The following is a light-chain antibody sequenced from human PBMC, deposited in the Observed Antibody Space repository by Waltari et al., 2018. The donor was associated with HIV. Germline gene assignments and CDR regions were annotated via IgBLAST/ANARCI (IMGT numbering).Light chain of an antibody. J-gene: IGLJ2*01. CDR2: QDN. V-gene: IGLV3-1*01. Sequence: SYDLTQPPSVSVSPGQTATITCSGDKLGDKYSCWYQQKPGQSPVLVIYQDNKRPSGIPARFSGSNSGNTATLTISGTQAMDEADYYCQAWDTRAVFGGGTKLTVL. CDR3: QAWDTRAV. CDR1: KLGDKY.